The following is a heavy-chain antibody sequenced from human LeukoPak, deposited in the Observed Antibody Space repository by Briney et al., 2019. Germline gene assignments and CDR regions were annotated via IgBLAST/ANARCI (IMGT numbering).Heavy chain of an antibody. D-gene: IGHD6-13*01. J-gene: IGHJ5*02. CDR3: ARGSIAADGTRFDP. CDR2: AYYRSKWYN. V-gene: IGHV6-1*01. CDR1: GDSVSSNSAA. Sequence: SQTLSLTCAISGDSVSSNSAAWNWIRQSPSRGLEWQGRAYYRSKWYNDYAVSVKSRITINPDTSKNQFSLQLNSVTPEDTAVYYCARGSIAADGTRFDPWGQRTLVTVSS.